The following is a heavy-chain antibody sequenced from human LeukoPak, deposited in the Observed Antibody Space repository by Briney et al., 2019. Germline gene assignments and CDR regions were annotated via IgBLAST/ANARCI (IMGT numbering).Heavy chain of an antibody. CDR3: ARDKQGYYFDY. J-gene: IGHJ4*02. CDR2: ISSSGSTI. CDR1: GFTFSSYE. V-gene: IGHV3-48*03. Sequence: GGSLRLSCAASGFTFSSYEMNWVRQAPGKGLEWVSYISSSGSTIYYADSVKGRFTISRDNAKNSLYLQMNSLRAEDTAVYYCARDKQGYYFDYWGQGTLVTVSS.